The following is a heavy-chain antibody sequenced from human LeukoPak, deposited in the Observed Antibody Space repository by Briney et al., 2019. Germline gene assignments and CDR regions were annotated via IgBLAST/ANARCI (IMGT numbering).Heavy chain of an antibody. D-gene: IGHD7-27*01. J-gene: IGHJ4*02. CDR3: ATSLRNPGY. CDR2: ISYDGTSR. V-gene: IGHV3-30*04. CDR1: GFTFSNYA. Sequence: GRSLRLSCVASGFTFSNYAMHWVRQAPGKGLECVAVISYDGTSRHYPGSVKGRFTISRDNSNNTLYLQLNSLSAEDTAVYYCATSLRNPGYWGQGTLVTVSS.